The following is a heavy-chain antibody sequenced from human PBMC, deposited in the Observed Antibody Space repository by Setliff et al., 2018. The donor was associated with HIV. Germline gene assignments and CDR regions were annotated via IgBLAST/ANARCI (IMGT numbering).Heavy chain of an antibody. CDR3: AKGVQRFRPYYFDS. D-gene: IGHD3-10*01. Sequence: PGGSLRLSCAASGFTFDDFGMTWVRQRPGKGLEWVSGINWNGAITDYADSVKGRFTISRDNAKNSLHLQMNSLRAEDAAFYYCAKGVQRFRPYYFDSWGQGALVTVSS. V-gene: IGHV3-20*04. CDR1: GFTFDDFG. J-gene: IGHJ4*02. CDR2: INWNGAIT.